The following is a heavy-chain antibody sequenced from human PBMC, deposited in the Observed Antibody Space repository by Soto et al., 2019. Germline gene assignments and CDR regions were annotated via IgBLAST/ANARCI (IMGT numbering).Heavy chain of an antibody. D-gene: IGHD5-12*01. CDR1: GYTFTGYY. CDR3: ASASRGYSGYYGMDV. V-gene: IGHV1-2*04. CDR2: INPNSGGT. Sequence: ASVKVSCKASGYTFTGYYMHWVRQAPGQGLEWMGWINPNSGGTNYAQKFQGWVTMTRDTSISTAYMELSRLRSDDTAVYYCASASRGYSGYYGMDVWGQGTTVTVSS. J-gene: IGHJ6*02.